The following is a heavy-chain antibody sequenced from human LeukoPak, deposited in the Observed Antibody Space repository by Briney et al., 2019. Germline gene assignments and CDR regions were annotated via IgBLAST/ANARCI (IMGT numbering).Heavy chain of an antibody. Sequence: GASVTVSCKASGYTFTSYGISWVRQAPGQGLEWMGWISAYNGNTNYAQKLQGRVTMTTDTSTSIAYMELRSLRSDDTAVYYCAREERVTPSQHWGQGTLVTVSS. CDR1: GYTFTSYG. CDR3: AREERVTPSQH. D-gene: IGHD1-1*01. CDR2: ISAYNGNT. J-gene: IGHJ1*01. V-gene: IGHV1-18*01.